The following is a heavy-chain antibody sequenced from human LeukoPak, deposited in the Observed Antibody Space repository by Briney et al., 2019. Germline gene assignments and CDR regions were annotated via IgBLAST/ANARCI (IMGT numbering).Heavy chain of an antibody. J-gene: IGHJ4*02. Sequence: GGSLRLSCAASGFTVNSKYMSWVRQAPGKGLEWVSVMYSGGTAFYADSVRGRFTVARDNSKNTLYLQMNNLRAEDTAVYYCARGTDYGDYNIDYWGQGTLVTVSS. CDR3: ARGTDYGDYNIDY. CDR2: MYSGGTA. CDR1: GFTVNSKY. D-gene: IGHD4-17*01. V-gene: IGHV3-53*01.